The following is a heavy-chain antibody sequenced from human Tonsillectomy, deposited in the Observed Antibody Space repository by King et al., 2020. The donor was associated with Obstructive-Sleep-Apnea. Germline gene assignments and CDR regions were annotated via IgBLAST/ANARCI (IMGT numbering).Heavy chain of an antibody. CDR1: GFTFNDYT. Sequence: VQLVESGGGVVQPGRSLRLSCAASGFTFNDYTMHWVRQAPGKGLEWVAVISDDGRGKNYADSVEGRFSISRDKSRNTLHLQMHGLTVEDTAVYYCAREGITLAGSVDHWGQGTLVTVSS. V-gene: IGHV3-30*03. CDR2: ISDDGRGK. J-gene: IGHJ4*02. D-gene: IGHD6-19*01. CDR3: AREGITLAGSVDH.